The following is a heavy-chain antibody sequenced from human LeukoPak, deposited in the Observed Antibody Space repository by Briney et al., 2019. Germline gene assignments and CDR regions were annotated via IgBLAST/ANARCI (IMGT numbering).Heavy chain of an antibody. J-gene: IGHJ4*02. D-gene: IGHD2-21*02. CDR2: ISYDGSNK. CDR1: GFTFSSYG. CDR3: AKGRLDYGDYYVDD. Sequence: GGSLRLSCAASGFTFSSYGMHWVRQAPGKGLEWVAVISYDGSNKYYADSVKGRFTISRDNSKNTLYLQMNSLRAEDTSLYYCAKGRLDYGDYYVDDWGQGTLVTVSS. V-gene: IGHV3-30*18.